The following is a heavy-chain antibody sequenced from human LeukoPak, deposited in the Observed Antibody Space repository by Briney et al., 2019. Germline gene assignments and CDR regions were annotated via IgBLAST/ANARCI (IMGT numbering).Heavy chain of an antibody. CDR2: IKQDGSEE. CDR3: ARDPYSSTWSYGMDV. D-gene: IGHD6-6*01. J-gene: IGHJ6*02. V-gene: IGHV3-7*05. Sequence: GGSLRLSCVASGFTFSNYWMSWVRQAPGKGLEWVANIKQDGSEEVYVDSLKGRFTISRDNAKNSLFLQMNTLRAEDTAVYYCARDPYSSTWSYGMDVWGQGTTVTVSS. CDR1: GFTFSNYW.